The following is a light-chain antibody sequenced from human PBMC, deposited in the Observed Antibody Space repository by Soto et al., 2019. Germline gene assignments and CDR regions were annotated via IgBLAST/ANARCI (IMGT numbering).Light chain of an antibody. CDR2: GAS. V-gene: IGKV3-15*01. Sequence: EIVMPQSPATLSVSPGERATPSCRASQSVSSNLAWYQQKPGQAPRLLIYGASTRATGIPARFSGSESVTEFTLASSSLQSDDVADYYCEQYNNWPGTFGPGTKVYIK. CDR3: EQYNNWPGT. CDR1: QSVSSN. J-gene: IGKJ3*01.